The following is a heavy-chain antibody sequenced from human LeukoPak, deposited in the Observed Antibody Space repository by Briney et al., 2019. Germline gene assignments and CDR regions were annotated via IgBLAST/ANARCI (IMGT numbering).Heavy chain of an antibody. D-gene: IGHD2-2*01. CDR1: GGTFSSYA. V-gene: IGHV1-69*13. CDR3: AAVVPAVMGYFDY. CDR2: IIPIFGTA. Sequence: SVKVSCKASGGTFSSYALSWVRQAPGQGLEWMGGIIPIFGTANYAQKFQGRVTITADESTSTAYTELSSLRSEDTAVYYCAAVVPAVMGYFDYWGQGTLVTVSS. J-gene: IGHJ4*02.